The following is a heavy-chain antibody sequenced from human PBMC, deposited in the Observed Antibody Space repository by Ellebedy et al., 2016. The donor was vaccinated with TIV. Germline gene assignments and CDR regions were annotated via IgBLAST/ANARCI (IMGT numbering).Heavy chain of an antibody. D-gene: IGHD3-22*01. CDR2: INHSGST. CDR3: ARVNYYESSGYYYFSSWFDH. V-gene: IGHV4-34*01. CDR1: GGSFSGYY. Sequence: MPSETLSLTCAVYGGSFSGYYWSWIRQPPGKGLEWIGEINHSGSTNYNPSLKSRLTISVDTSKNQFSLKLSYVTAADTAVYYCARVNYYESSGYYYFSSWFDHWGQGTLVTVSS. J-gene: IGHJ5*02.